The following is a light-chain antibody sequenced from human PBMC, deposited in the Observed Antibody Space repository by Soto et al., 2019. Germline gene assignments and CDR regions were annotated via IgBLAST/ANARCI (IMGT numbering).Light chain of an antibody. CDR2: KAS. CDR1: QSISSW. CDR3: QQSYSTRIT. V-gene: IGKV1-5*03. J-gene: IGKJ5*01. Sequence: DIQMTQSPSTLSASVGDRVTITCRASQSISSWLAWYQQKPGRAPKLLIYKASSLESGVPSRFSGSGSGTDFTLTISSLQPEDFATYYCQQSYSTRITFGQGTRLEIK.